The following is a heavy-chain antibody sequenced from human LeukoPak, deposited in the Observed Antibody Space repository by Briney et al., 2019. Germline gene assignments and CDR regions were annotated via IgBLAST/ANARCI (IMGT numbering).Heavy chain of an antibody. Sequence: ASVKVSCKASACTFTSYDSTWVRHAPGQGLEWMGWISAYNGNTNYAQKLQGRVTLTTDTSTSTAYMELRRLRSDDTAAYDCARRMVRKFFDYWGQGTRVTVSS. V-gene: IGHV1-18*01. CDR2: ISAYNGNT. J-gene: IGHJ4*02. D-gene: IGHD3-10*01. CDR3: ARRMVRKFFDY. CDR1: ACTFTSYD.